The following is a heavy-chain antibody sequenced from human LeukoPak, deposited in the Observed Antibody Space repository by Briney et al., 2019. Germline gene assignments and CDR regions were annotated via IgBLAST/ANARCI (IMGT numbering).Heavy chain of an antibody. CDR1: GFTFSSYT. CDR2: RSHDGNNK. CDR3: ARGVGGPFNWFDS. Sequence: PGGSLRLSCAVSGFTFSSYTMHWVRQAPGKGLERVAVRSHDGNNKYCADSVKGRFTISRDDSKNTLYLQMNSLRPEDTAVYYCARGVGGPFNWFDSWGQGSLVTVSS. D-gene: IGHD1-26*01. V-gene: IGHV3-30-3*01. J-gene: IGHJ5*01.